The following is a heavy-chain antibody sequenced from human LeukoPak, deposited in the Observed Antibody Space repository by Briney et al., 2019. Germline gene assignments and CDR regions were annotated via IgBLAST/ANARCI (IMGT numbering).Heavy chain of an antibody. CDR2: IKEDGSDK. J-gene: IGHJ4*02. CDR3: ARITYSSGWYIDY. CDR1: GFTFSSYA. V-gene: IGHV3-7*01. Sequence: AGGSLRLSCAASGFTFSSYAMHWGRQAPGKGLEWGANIKEDGSDKYYVDSVKGRFTISRDNAKSSLYPQMNRLRAEDAAVYFCARITYSSGWYIDYWGQGTLVTVSS. D-gene: IGHD6-19*01.